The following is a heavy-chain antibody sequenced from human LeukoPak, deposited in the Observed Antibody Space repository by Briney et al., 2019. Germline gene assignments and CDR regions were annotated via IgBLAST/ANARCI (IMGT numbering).Heavy chain of an antibody. CDR2: IRYDGSHK. CDR3: AKDGRTYDYDSGYSRFDP. V-gene: IGHV3-30*02. D-gene: IGHD3-10*01. J-gene: IGHJ5*02. CDR1: GFTFSSYD. Sequence: PGGSLRLSCAASGFTFSSYDMRWVRQAPGKGLEWVAFIRYDGSHKYYADSVKGRFTISRDNSKNTLYLQMNSLRAEDTAVYYCAKDGRTYDYDSGYSRFDPWGQGTLVTVSS.